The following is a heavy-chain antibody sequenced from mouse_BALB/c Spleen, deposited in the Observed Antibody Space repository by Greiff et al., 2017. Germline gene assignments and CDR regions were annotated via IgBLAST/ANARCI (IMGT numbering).Heavy chain of an antibody. V-gene: IGHV5-6-2*01. Sequence: EVQLQQSGGGLVKLGGSLKLSCAASGFTFSSYYMSWVRQTPEKRLELVAAINSNGGSTYYPDTVKGRFTISRDNAKNTLYLQMSSLKSEDTALYYCARHEDYGSWFAYWGQGTLVTVSA. J-gene: IGHJ3*01. D-gene: IGHD1-1*02. CDR3: ARHEDYGSWFAY. CDR1: GFTFSSYY. CDR2: INSNGGST.